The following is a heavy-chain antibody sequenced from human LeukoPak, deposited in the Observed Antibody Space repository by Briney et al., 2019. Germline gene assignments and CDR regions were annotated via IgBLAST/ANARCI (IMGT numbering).Heavy chain of an antibody. J-gene: IGHJ5*02. CDR3: AKGAGPPWFDP. D-gene: IGHD6-19*01. V-gene: IGHV4-61*05. CDR2: MSSSGIS. CDR1: GVSISSSNSY. Sequence: SETLSLTCTVSGVSISSSNSYWGWIRQPPGKGLEWIGRMSSSGISTYSPSLKSRVTISIDTSRNQSSMNLNSVTAADTAVYYGAKGAGPPWFDPWGQGTLVTVSS.